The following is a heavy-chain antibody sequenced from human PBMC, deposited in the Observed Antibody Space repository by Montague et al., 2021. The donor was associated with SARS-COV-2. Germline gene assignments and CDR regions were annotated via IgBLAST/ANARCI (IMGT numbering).Heavy chain of an antibody. CDR3: ARGSTIVVVAGVCFDP. CDR2: IYYSGST. CDR1: GGSISGYY. J-gene: IGHJ5*02. V-gene: IGHV4-59*01. Sequence: SETLSLTCTVSGGSISGYYWSWIRQPPGKGLEWIGDIYYSGSTNYNPSLKSRVTISVDTSKNQFSLKLSSVTAADTAVYYCARGSTIVVVAGVCFDPWGQGTLVTVSS. D-gene: IGHD2-15*01.